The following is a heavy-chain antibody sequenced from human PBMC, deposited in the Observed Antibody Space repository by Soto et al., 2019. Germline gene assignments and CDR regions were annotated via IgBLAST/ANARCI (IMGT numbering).Heavy chain of an antibody. CDR3: ASWGLDYYGSGTSPAGRRWFDP. D-gene: IGHD3-10*01. Sequence: SETLSLTCAVYGGSFSGYYWSWIRQPPGKGLEWIGEINHSGSTNYNPSLKSRVTISVDTSKNQFSLKLSSVTAADTAVYYCASWGLDYYGSGTSPAGRRWFDPWGQGTLVTVSS. CDR2: INHSGST. J-gene: IGHJ5*02. CDR1: GGSFSGYY. V-gene: IGHV4-34*01.